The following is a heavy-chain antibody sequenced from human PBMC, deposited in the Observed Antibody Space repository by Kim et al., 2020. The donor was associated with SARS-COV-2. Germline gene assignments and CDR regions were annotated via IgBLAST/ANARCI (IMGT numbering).Heavy chain of an antibody. CDR2: ISGSGGST. CDR3: AMRGGGYGDYVAAFDI. V-gene: IGHV3-23*01. D-gene: IGHD4-17*01. CDR1: GFTFSSYA. J-gene: IGHJ3*02. Sequence: GGSLRLSCAASGFTFSSYAMSWVRQAPGKGLEWVSAISGSGGSTYYADSVKGRFTISRDNSKNTLYLQMNSLRAEDTAVYYCAMRGGGYGDYVAAFDIWGQGTMVTVSS.